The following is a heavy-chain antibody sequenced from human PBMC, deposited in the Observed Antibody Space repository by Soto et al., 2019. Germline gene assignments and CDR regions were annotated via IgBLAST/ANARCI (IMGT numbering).Heavy chain of an antibody. CDR3: ARDPCGSDCYSGLDY. D-gene: IGHD2-21*02. Sequence: PSETLSLTCNVSAGSITGDSYYWTWIRQPPGKGLEWLGYISYNGRTNYNPSLKSPVTISVDTSRKQFFLRLTSVTAADTAIYYCARDPCGSDCYSGLDYWGQGSLVTVSS. CDR1: AGSITGDSYY. J-gene: IGHJ4*02. V-gene: IGHV4-61*01. CDR2: ISYNGRT.